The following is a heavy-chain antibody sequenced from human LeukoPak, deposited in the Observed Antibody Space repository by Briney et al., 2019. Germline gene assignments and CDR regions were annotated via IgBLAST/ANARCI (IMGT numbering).Heavy chain of an antibody. V-gene: IGHV3-74*01. Sequence: QAGGSLRLSCAASGFTFSSYWMHWVRQAPGKGLVWVSRINSDGSSTSYADSVKGRFTISRDNAKNTLYLQMNSLRAEDTAVYYCARDIEGPATAIPYFDYWGQGTLVTVSS. J-gene: IGHJ4*02. CDR1: GFTFSSYW. CDR3: ARDIEGPATAIPYFDY. D-gene: IGHD2-2*02. CDR2: INSDGSST.